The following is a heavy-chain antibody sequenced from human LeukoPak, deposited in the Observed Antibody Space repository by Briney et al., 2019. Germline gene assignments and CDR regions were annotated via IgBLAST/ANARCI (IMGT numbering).Heavy chain of an antibody. V-gene: IGHV3-23*01. CDR1: GFTFNGYA. J-gene: IGHJ4*02. CDR2: ISGSTGNT. D-gene: IGHD3-3*01. CDR3: ATKGRNYDFWSGSSNFDY. Sequence: PGGSLRLSCAASGFTFNGYAMDWVRQAPGKGLEWVSSISGSTGNTYYADSVKGRLIISRANSKNTLYLQMNSLSAEDTAVYYCATKGRNYDFWSGSSNFDYWGQGILVTVSS.